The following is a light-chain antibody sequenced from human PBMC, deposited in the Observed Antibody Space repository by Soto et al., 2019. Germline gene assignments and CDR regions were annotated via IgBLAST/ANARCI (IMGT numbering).Light chain of an antibody. J-gene: IGLJ2*01. CDR3: LLYYGGAQV. Sequence: QAVVTQEPSLTVSPGGTVTLTCASSTGAVTSGYYPSWFQQKPGQAPRSLIYSIGNKHSWTPAWFSGSLLGGKAALTLSGVQPEDEAEYYCLLYYGGAQVFGGGTKLTVL. CDR1: TGAVTSGYY. CDR2: SIG. V-gene: IGLV7-43*01.